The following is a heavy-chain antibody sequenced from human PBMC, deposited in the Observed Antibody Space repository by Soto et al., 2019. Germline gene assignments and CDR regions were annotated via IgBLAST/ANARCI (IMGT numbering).Heavy chain of an antibody. J-gene: IGHJ4*02. D-gene: IGHD3-22*01. CDR1: GGSISSGGYY. Sequence: SETLSLTCTVSGGSISSGGYYLSWIGQHPGKGLEWIGYIYYSGSTYYNPSLKSRVTISVAKSKNQFSLKLSSVTAADTDVYYCAREDLNYYDSSGYYYYRQYDYWGQGTLVTVSS. CDR3: AREDLNYYDSSGYYYYRQYDY. V-gene: IGHV4-31*03. CDR2: IYYSGST.